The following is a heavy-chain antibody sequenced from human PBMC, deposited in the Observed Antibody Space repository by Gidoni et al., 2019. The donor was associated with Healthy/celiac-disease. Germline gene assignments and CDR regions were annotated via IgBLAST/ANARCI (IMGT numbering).Heavy chain of an antibody. V-gene: IGHV1-18*01. CDR3: ARADSSGYSPKPLDY. D-gene: IGHD3-22*01. Sequence: QVQLVQSGAAVKKPGASVKVSCKASGYTFTSSGISWVRQAPGQGLEWMGWISAYNGNTNYAQKLQGRVTMTTDTSTSTAYMELRSLRSDDTAVYYCARADSSGYSPKPLDYWGQGTLVTVSS. CDR2: ISAYNGNT. CDR1: GYTFTSSG. J-gene: IGHJ4*02.